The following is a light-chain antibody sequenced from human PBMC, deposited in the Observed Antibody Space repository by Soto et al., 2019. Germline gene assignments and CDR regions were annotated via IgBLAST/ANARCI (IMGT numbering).Light chain of an antibody. Sequence: SVLTQPRSVSGSPGQSVTISCTGTSSDVGGYNFVSWYQQHPGKAPKLMIYDVNKRPSGVPDRFSGSKSGNTASLTISGLQAEDEADYYCCSNAGSYTYVFGTGTKVTVL. CDR2: DVN. CDR1: SSDVGGYNF. CDR3: CSNAGSYTYV. V-gene: IGLV2-11*01. J-gene: IGLJ1*01.